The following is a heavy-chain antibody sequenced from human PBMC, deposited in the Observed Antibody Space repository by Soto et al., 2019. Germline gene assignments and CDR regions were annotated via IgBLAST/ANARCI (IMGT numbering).Heavy chain of an antibody. J-gene: IGHJ6*02. V-gene: IGHV3-30*18. D-gene: IGHD6-13*01. CDR1: GFTFSSYG. CDR2: ISYDGSNK. Sequence: QVQLVESGGGVVQPGRSLRLSCAASGFTFSSYGMHWVRQAPGKGLEWVAVISYDGSNKYYADSVKGRFTISRDNSKNTLYLQMNSLRAEDTAVYYCAKVAAAGTSPGYYYYYGMDVWGQGTTVTVSS. CDR3: AKVAAAGTSPGYYYYYGMDV.